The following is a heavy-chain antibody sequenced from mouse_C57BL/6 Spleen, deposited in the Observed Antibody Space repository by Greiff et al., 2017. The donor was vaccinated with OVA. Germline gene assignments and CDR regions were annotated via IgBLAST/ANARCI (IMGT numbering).Heavy chain of an antibody. CDR2: INPNNGGT. D-gene: IGHD2-5*01. CDR3: AREGDSNYEAWFAY. Sequence: VQLQQSGPELVKPGASVKIPCKASGYTFTDYNMDWVKQSHGKSLEWIGDINPNNGGTIYNQKFKGKATLTVAKSSSTAYMELRSLTSEDTAVYYCAREGDSNYEAWFAYWGQGTLVTVSA. J-gene: IGHJ3*01. CDR1: GYTFTDYN. V-gene: IGHV1-18*01.